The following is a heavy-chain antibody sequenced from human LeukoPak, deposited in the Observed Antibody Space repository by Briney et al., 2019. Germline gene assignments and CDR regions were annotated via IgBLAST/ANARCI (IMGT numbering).Heavy chain of an antibody. CDR1: GFTFSSYG. CDR2: ISYDGSNK. J-gene: IGHJ4*02. CDR3: AKLGDIVATIISDY. V-gene: IGHV3-30*18. Sequence: GGSLRLSCAASGFTFSSYGMHWVRQAPGKGLEWVAVISYDGSNKYYADSVKGRFTISRDNSKNTLYPQMNSLRAEDTAVYYCAKLGDIVATIISDYWGQGTLVTVSS. D-gene: IGHD5-12*01.